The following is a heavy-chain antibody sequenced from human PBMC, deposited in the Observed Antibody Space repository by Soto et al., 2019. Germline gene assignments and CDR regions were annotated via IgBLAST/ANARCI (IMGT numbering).Heavy chain of an antibody. CDR3: ARAPTTRGYYYGMDV. V-gene: IGHV3-23*01. D-gene: IGHD4-17*01. J-gene: IGHJ6*02. Sequence: PGGSLRLSCAASGFTFSSYAMSWVRQAPGKGLEWVSAISGSGGSTHYADSVKGRFTISRDNSKNTLYLQMNSLRAEDTAVYYCARAPTTRGYYYGMDVWGQGTTVTVSS. CDR2: ISGSGGST. CDR1: GFTFSSYA.